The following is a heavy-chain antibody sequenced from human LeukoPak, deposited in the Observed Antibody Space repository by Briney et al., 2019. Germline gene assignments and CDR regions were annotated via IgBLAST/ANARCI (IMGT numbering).Heavy chain of an antibody. CDR2: ISGGSDSI. V-gene: IGHV3-48*01. Sequence: AGGSLRLSCAASGFGFSDRSMNWVRQAPGKGLEWVSYISGGSDSIYYADSVKGRFTISRDNARNSLYLQMNSLRGEDTAVYFCATDKPPVGAIDYWGQGTLVTVSS. J-gene: IGHJ4*02. CDR1: GFGFSDRS. D-gene: IGHD1-26*01. CDR3: ATDKPPVGAIDY.